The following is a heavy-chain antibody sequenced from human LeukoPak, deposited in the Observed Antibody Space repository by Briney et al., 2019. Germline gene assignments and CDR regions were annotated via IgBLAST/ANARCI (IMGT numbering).Heavy chain of an antibody. CDR2: ISWNSGSI. D-gene: IGHD6-6*01. V-gene: IGHV3-9*03. CDR3: AREYSSSSVNNWFDP. CDR1: GFTFDDYA. J-gene: IGHJ5*02. Sequence: PGGSLRLSCAASGFTFDDYAMHWVRQAPGKGLEWVSGISWNSGSIGYADSVKGRFTISRDNAKNSLYLQMNSLRAEDMALYYCAREYSSSSVNNWFDPWGQGTLVTVS.